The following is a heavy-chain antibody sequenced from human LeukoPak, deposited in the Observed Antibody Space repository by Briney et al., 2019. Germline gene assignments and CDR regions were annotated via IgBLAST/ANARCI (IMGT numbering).Heavy chain of an antibody. J-gene: IGHJ3*02. D-gene: IGHD5-18*01. V-gene: IGHV3-23*01. Sequence: GGSLRLSCAASGFGFSYHAMHWVRQTPGKGLEWVSGITGGGVSTHYADSVKGRFTISRDNSKNTLFLQMNSLRAEDTAVYYCARAKDTAMANDAFDIWGQGTMVTVSS. CDR2: ITGGGVST. CDR3: ARAKDTAMANDAFDI. CDR1: GFGFSYHA.